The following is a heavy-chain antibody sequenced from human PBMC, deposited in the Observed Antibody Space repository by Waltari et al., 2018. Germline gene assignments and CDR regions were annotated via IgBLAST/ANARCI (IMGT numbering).Heavy chain of an antibody. J-gene: IGHJ4*02. CDR1: GYTFTTYD. Sequence: QVQLVQSRAEVEKPGASVRVSCKASGYTFTTYDINWVRQAPGQGPEWMGWMNPHTGNTGFAPQFQGRVIMTKDTSINTAYMQLSSLTSADTAVYFCTRARGAGIATRLFDFWGQGTLVTVSS. D-gene: IGHD6-6*01. CDR2: MNPHTGNT. V-gene: IGHV1-8*01. CDR3: TRARGAGIATRLFDF.